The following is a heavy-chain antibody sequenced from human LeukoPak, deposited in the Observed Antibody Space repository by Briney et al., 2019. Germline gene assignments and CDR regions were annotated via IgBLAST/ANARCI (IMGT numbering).Heavy chain of an antibody. J-gene: IGHJ6*03. Sequence: PSETLSLTCAVYGGSFSGYYWSWIRQPPGEGLEWIGEINHSGSTNYNPSLKSRVTISVDTSKNQFSLKLSSVTAADTAVYYCASVDTAMVTGNYYYYMDVWGKGTTVTVSS. D-gene: IGHD5-18*01. V-gene: IGHV4-34*01. CDR2: INHSGST. CDR3: ASVDTAMVTGNYYYYMDV. CDR1: GGSFSGYY.